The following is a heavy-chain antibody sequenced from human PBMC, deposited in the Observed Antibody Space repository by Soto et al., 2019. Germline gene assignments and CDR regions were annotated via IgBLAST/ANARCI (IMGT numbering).Heavy chain of an antibody. J-gene: IGHJ6*02. CDR1: GGSISSGDYY. Sequence: SETLSLTCTVSGGSISSGDYYWSWIRQPPGKGLEWIGYIYYSGSTYYNPSLKSRVTISVDTSKNQFSLKLSPVTAADTAVYYCAREKGLDYGSVGYYYYGMDVWGQGTTVTVSS. D-gene: IGHD3-10*01. V-gene: IGHV4-30-4*01. CDR2: IYYSGST. CDR3: AREKGLDYGSVGYYYYGMDV.